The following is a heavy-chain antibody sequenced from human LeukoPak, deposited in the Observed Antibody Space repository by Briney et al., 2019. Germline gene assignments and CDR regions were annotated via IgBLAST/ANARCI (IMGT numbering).Heavy chain of an antibody. Sequence: SETLSLTCTVSGGSISSGGYYWSWIRQHPGKGLEWIGYIYYSGSTYYNPSLKSRVTISVDTSKNQFSLKLGSVTAADTAVYYCASDFLWRWLLFVGFYAYWGQGTL. D-gene: IGHD2-21*02. V-gene: IGHV4-31*03. CDR1: GGSISSGGYY. J-gene: IGHJ4*02. CDR2: IYYSGST. CDR3: ASDFLWRWLLFVGFYAY.